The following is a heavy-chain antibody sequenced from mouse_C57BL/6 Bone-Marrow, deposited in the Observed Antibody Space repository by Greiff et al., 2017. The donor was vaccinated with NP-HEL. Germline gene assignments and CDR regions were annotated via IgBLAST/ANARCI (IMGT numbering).Heavy chain of an antibody. J-gene: IGHJ3*01. CDR3: TKTGPWFAY. V-gene: IGHV6-3*01. CDR1: GFTFSNYW. Sequence: EVMLVESGGGLVQPGGSMKLSCVASGFTFSNYWMNWVRQSPEKGLEWVAQIRLKSDNYATHSAESVKGRFTISRDDSTRSVYLQMNNLRAEDTGIYYCTKTGPWFAYWGQGTLVTVSA. CDR2: IRLKSDNYAT.